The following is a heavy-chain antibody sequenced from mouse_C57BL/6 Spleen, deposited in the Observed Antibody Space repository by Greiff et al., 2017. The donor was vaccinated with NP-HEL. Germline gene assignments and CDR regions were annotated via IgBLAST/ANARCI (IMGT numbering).Heavy chain of an antibody. J-gene: IGHJ2*01. D-gene: IGHD3-2*02. V-gene: IGHV1-66*01. CDR3: SDSSGYEDFDY. CDR1: GYSFTSYY. Sequence: QVQLQQSGPELVKPGASVKISCKASGYSFTSYYIHWVKQRPGQGLEWIGWIYPGSGNTKYNEKFKGKATLTADTSSSTAYMQLSSLTSEDSAVYYCSDSSGYEDFDYWGQGTTLTVSS. CDR2: IYPGSGNT.